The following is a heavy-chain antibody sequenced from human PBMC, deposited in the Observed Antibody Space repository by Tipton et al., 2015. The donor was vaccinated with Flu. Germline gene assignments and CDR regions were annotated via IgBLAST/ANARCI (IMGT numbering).Heavy chain of an antibody. V-gene: IGHV4-34*01. D-gene: IGHD3-3*01. J-gene: IGHJ6*02. Sequence: TLSLTCAVYGGSFSGYYWSWIRQPPGKGLEWIGEINHSGSTNYNPSLKSRVTISVDTSKNQFSLKLSSVTAADTAVYYCASAPFWSGGMDVWGQGTTVTVSS. CDR1: GGSFSGYY. CDR3: ASAPFWSGGMDV. CDR2: INHSGST.